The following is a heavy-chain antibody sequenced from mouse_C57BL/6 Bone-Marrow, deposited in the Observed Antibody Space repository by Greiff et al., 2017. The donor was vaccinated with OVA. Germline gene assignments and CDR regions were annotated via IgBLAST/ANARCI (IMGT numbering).Heavy chain of an antibody. Sequence: EVQGVESGEGLVKPGGSLKLSCAASGFTFSSYAMSWVRQTPEKRLEWVAYISSGGDYIYYADTVKGRFTISRDNARNTLYLQMSSRKSEDTAMYYCTREDYYGSYWYVDVWGTGTTVTVSS. D-gene: IGHD1-1*01. CDR3: TREDYYGSYWYVDV. CDR2: ISSGGDYI. J-gene: IGHJ1*03. V-gene: IGHV5-9-1*02. CDR1: GFTFSSYA.